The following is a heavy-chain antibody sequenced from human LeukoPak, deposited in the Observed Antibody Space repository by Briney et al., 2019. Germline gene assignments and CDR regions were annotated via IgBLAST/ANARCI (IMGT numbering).Heavy chain of an antibody. CDR2: IIGDGGST. J-gene: IGHJ4*02. D-gene: IGHD4-23*01. CDR1: GFTFDDYA. CDR3: ASTTVADFDY. Sequence: QPGGSLRPSCAASGFTFDDYAMHWVRQAPGKGLEWVSLIIGDGGSTYYADSVKGRFTISIDNSKNSLYLQMNSLRTEDTALYYCASTTVADFDYWGQGTLVTVSS. V-gene: IGHV3-43*02.